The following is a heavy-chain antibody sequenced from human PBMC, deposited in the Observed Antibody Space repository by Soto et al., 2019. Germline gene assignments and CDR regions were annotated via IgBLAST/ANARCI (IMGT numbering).Heavy chain of an antibody. CDR1: GGSISSYY. CDR3: ARMSKRAHGWFDP. D-gene: IGHD4-4*01. CDR2: IYYSGST. Sequence: PSETLSLTCTVSGGSISSYYWSWIRQPPGKGLEWIGYIYYSGSTNYNPSLKSRVTISVDTSKNQFSLKLSSVTAADTAVYYCARMSKRAHGWFDPSGQGTLVTVSS. V-gene: IGHV4-59*08. J-gene: IGHJ5*02.